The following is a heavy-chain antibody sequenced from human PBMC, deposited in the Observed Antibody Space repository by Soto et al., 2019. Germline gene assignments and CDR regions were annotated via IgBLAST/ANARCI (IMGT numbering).Heavy chain of an antibody. J-gene: IGHJ4*02. CDR3: ANSPWGVAGIDY. D-gene: IGHD3-10*01. V-gene: IGHV3-7*01. Sequence: GGSLILSCAASGLTFSNNWMTWVRQAPGKGLEWVGNIKPDGSEKYYVDSVKGRFIISRDTTKNSLYLQMNSLRAEDTAVYYCANSPWGVAGIDYWGQGTLVTVSS. CDR1: GLTFSNNW. CDR2: IKPDGSEK.